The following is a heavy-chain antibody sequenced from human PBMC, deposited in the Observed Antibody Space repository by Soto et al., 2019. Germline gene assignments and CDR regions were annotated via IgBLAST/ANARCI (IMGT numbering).Heavy chain of an antibody. V-gene: IGHV3-21*01. Sequence: GGSLRLSCLASGFSFNRFNMNWIRRAPGRGLEWVASISASGDNIYYGDSVQGPFTISRDNSKRSVFLDLSSLRVEDTAVYYCARDLGLLKSLFDYWGQGTLVTVSS. CDR2: ISASGDNI. CDR3: ARDLGLLKSLFDY. CDR1: GFSFNRFN. D-gene: IGHD3-16*01. J-gene: IGHJ4*02.